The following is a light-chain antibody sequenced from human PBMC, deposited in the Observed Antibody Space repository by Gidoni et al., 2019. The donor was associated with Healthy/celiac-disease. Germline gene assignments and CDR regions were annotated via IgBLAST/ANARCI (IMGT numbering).Light chain of an antibody. Sequence: EIVLTQSPATLSLSPGERATQSVSSYLAWYQQKPGQAPRLLIYDASNRATGIPARFSGSGSGTDFTLTISSLEPEDFAVYYCQQRSNWPPTFGGXTKVEIK. CDR1: SVSSY. J-gene: IGKJ4*01. CDR3: QQRSNWPPT. V-gene: IGKV3-11*01. CDR2: DAS.